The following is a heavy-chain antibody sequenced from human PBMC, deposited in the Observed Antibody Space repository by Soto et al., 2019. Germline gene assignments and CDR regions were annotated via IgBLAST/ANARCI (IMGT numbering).Heavy chain of an antibody. Sequence: SETLSLTCAVSGDSISSSHWWTWVRQPPEKGLEWIGEINHSGSTNYNPSLKSRVTISVDTSKNQFSLKLSSVTAADTAVYYCATAYYDFWSGSYTFDYWGQGTLVTGS. J-gene: IGHJ4*02. CDR2: INHSGST. CDR1: GDSISSSHW. D-gene: IGHD3-3*01. CDR3: ATAYYDFWSGSYTFDY. V-gene: IGHV4-4*02.